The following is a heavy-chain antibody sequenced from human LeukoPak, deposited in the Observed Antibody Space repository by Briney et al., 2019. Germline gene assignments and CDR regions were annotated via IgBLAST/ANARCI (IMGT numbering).Heavy chain of an antibody. CDR2: IYYSGST. V-gene: IGHV4-59*08. J-gene: IGHJ4*02. CDR3: ARHSTVYDFWSGYPRPYYFDY. D-gene: IGHD3-3*01. CDR1: GGSISRYY. Sequence: SETLSLTCTVSGGSISRYYWSWLPQPPGKGLVGIGYIYYSGSTNYNTSLKSRVTISVDTSKNQFSLKLSSVTAADTAVYYCARHSTVYDFWSGYPRPYYFDYWGQGTLVTVSS.